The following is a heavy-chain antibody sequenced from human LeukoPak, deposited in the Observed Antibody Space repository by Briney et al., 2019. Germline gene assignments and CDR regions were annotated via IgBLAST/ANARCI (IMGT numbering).Heavy chain of an antibody. CDR2: IYYSGST. CDR3: ARVAVVVVGRLYGMDV. V-gene: IGHV4-31*03. D-gene: IGHD2-15*01. Sequence: TTSETLSLTCTVSGGSISSGGYYWSWIRQHPGKGLEWIGYIYYSGSTYYNPSLKSRVTISVDTSKNQFSLKLSSVTAADTAVYYCARVAVVVVGRLYGMDVWGQGTTVTVSS. J-gene: IGHJ6*02. CDR1: GGSISSGGYY.